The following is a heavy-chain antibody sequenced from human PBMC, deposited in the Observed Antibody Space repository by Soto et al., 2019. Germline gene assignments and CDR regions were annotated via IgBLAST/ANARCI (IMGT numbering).Heavy chain of an antibody. CDR3: ARDIVVVPAAADSDY. Sequence: GGSLRLSCTGSEFTFSSYWMSWVRQAPGKGLEWVSYISSSSSTIYYADSVKGRFTISRDNAKNSLYLQMNSLRAEDTAVYYCARDIVVVPAAADSDYWGQGTLVTVSS. D-gene: IGHD2-2*01. V-gene: IGHV3-48*01. CDR1: EFTFSSYW. CDR2: ISSSSSTI. J-gene: IGHJ4*02.